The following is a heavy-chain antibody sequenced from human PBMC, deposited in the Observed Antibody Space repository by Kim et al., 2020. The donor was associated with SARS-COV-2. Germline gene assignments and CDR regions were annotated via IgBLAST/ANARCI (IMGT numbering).Heavy chain of an antibody. V-gene: IGHV3-21*01. CDR2: ISSSSSYI. CDR3: ARDNAGYGSGSYYYYYGMVV. Sequence: GGSLRLSCAASGFTFSSYSMNWVRQAPGKGLEWVSSISSSSSYIYYADSVKGRFTISRDNAKNSLYLQMNSLRAEDTAVYYCARDNAGYGSGSYYYYYGMVVWGQGTTVTVSS. D-gene: IGHD3-10*01. CDR1: GFTFSSYS. J-gene: IGHJ6*02.